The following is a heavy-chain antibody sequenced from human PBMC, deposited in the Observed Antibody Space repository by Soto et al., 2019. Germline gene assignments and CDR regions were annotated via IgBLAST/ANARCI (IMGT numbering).Heavy chain of an antibody. V-gene: IGHV4-30-4*01. J-gene: IGHJ4*02. CDR1: GDAISSFDYY. Sequence: SLTCPVYGDAISSFDYYLSFIRQPPGKGLEWIGYIYYSGSTYYNPSLKSRVTISVDTSKNQFSLKLSSVTAADTAVYYCAREWLQLPGYFDYWGQGTLVNVSS. CDR2: IYYSGST. D-gene: IGHD5-12*01. CDR3: AREWLQLPGYFDY.